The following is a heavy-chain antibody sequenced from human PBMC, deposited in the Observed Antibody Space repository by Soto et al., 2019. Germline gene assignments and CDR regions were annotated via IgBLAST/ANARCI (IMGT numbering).Heavy chain of an antibody. D-gene: IGHD1-26*01. V-gene: IGHV5-10-1*01. CDR1: GSSFTSYW. Sequence: GESLKISCNGSGSSFTSYWTSWVPPMPGKGLEWLGRIDASDSYTQYRPCLKGHVTISADQSRSTAYMQWXRIKASDTAMYYSAIHALYSRPGWPYMDSGGQGTFLTASS. J-gene: IGHJ4*02. CDR3: AIHALYSRPGWPYMDS. CDR2: IDASDSYT.